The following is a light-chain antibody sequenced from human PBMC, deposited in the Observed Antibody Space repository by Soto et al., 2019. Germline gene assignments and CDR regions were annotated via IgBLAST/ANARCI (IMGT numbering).Light chain of an antibody. Sequence: QSALTQPASVSGSPGQSITISCTGTSSDVGGYNYVSWYQQHPGKAPKLMIYEVSNWPSGVSNRFSGSKSGNTASLTISGLQAEDEADYYCSSYTSSRTRVFGGGTQLTVL. V-gene: IGLV2-14*01. CDR2: EVS. J-gene: IGLJ3*02. CDR3: SSYTSSRTRV. CDR1: SSDVGGYNY.